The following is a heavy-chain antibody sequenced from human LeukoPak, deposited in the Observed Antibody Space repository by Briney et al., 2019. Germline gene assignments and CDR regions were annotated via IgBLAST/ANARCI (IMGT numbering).Heavy chain of an antibody. D-gene: IGHD5-18*01. CDR1: GGTFSSYA. Sequence: GASVKVSCKASGGTFSSYAISWVRQAPGQGLEWVGRIIPILGIANYAQKFQGRVTITADKSTSTAYMELSSLRSEDTAVYYCARSGYSYGYGYWGQGTLVTVSS. CDR2: IIPILGIA. V-gene: IGHV1-69*04. CDR3: ARSGYSYGYGY. J-gene: IGHJ4*02.